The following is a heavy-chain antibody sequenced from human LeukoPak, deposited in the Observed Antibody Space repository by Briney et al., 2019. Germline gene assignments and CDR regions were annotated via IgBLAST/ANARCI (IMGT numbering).Heavy chain of an antibody. D-gene: IGHD5-18*01. V-gene: IGHV3-30*03. CDR3: AREGHSYGSDY. Sequence: GGSLRLSCAASGLTFSSYGMHWVRQAPGRGLEWVAVISYDGSNKYYADSVKGRFTISRDNGKNSLYLQMNSLRAEDTGMYYCAREGHSYGSDYWGQGTLVTVSS. J-gene: IGHJ4*02. CDR1: GLTFSSYG. CDR2: ISYDGSNK.